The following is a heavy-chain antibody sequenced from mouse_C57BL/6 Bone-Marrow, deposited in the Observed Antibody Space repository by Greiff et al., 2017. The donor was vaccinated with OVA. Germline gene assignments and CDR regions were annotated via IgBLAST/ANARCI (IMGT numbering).Heavy chain of an antibody. CDR3: AREKEKWLSHCDY. V-gene: IGHV1-64*01. J-gene: IGHJ2*01. CDR2: IHPDSGST. D-gene: IGHD2-2*01. Sequence: VQLQQSGAELVKPGASVKLSCKASGYTFTSYWMHWVKQRPGQGLEWIGMIHPDSGSTNYNEKFKSKATLTVDKSSSTVYMQLSSLTSEDSAVKYWAREKEKWLSHCDYWGQGTTLTVSA. CDR1: GYTFTSYW.